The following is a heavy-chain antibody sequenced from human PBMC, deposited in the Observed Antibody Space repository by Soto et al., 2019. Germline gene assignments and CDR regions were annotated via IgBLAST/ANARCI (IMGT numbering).Heavy chain of an antibody. J-gene: IGHJ6*02. CDR1: GGSISSSHW. D-gene: IGHD3-10*01. CDR3: DGHPTAGSYYDLGSYYYYYAMDV. V-gene: IGHV4-4*02. CDR2: IYHSGST. Sequence: SETLSLTCAVSGGSISSSHWWSWVRQSPEKGLEWIGEIYHSGSTNYNPYLKSRVTISVDKSKNHFSLKLTSVTAADTAVYYCDGHPTAGSYYDLGSYYYYYAMDVWGQGTTVTVSS.